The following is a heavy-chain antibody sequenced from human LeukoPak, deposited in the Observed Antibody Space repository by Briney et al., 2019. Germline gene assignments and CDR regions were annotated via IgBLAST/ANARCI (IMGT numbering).Heavy chain of an antibody. CDR3: AILPRGIAARYYFDY. CDR2: IKQDGSEK. V-gene: IGHV3-7*01. J-gene: IGHJ4*02. Sequence: GGFLRLSCAASGFTFSSYWMSWVRQAPGKGLEWVANIKQDGSEKYYVDSVKGRFTISRDNAKNSLYLQMNSLRAEDTAVYYCAILPRGIAARYYFDYWGQGTLVTVSS. CDR1: GFTFSSYW. D-gene: IGHD6-13*01.